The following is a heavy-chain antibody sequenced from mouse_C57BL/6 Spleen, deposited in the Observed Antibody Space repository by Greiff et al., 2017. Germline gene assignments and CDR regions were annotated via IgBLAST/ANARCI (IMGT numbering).Heavy chain of an antibody. J-gene: IGHJ2*01. D-gene: IGHD3-3*01. CDR1: GYAFSSSW. CDR3: ARGGDPDY. CDR2: IYPGDGDT. Sequence: VQLQQSGPELVKPGAPVKISCKASGYAFSSSWMNWVKQRPGKGLEWIGRIYPGDGDTNYNGKFKGKATLTADKSSSTAYMQLSSLTSEDSAVYFCARGGDPDYWGQGTTLTVSS. V-gene: IGHV1-82*01.